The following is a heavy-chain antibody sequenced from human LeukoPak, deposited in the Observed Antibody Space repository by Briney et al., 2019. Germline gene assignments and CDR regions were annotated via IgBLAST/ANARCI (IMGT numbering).Heavy chain of an antibody. Sequence: KPSETPSLTCTVSGGSISSYYWSWIRQPPGKGLEWIGYIYYSGSTNYNPSLKSRVTISVDTSKNQFSLKLSSVTAADTAVYYCARQDSSGYYYRDAFDIWGQGTMVTVSS. D-gene: IGHD3-22*01. CDR2: IYYSGST. V-gene: IGHV4-59*01. CDR1: GGSISSYY. J-gene: IGHJ3*02. CDR3: ARQDSSGYYYRDAFDI.